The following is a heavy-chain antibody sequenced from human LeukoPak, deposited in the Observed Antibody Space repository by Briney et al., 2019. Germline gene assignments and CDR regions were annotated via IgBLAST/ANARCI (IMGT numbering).Heavy chain of an antibody. Sequence: GGSLRLSCAASGFTFSSYAMHWVRQAPGKGLEWVAVISYDGSNKYYADSVKGRFTISRDNSKNTLYLRMNSLRAEDTAVYYCAREDGGTIRPSTYYYYGMDVWGQGTTVTVSS. J-gene: IGHJ6*02. V-gene: IGHV3-30-3*01. D-gene: IGHD4-23*01. CDR1: GFTFSSYA. CDR2: ISYDGSNK. CDR3: AREDGGTIRPSTYYYYGMDV.